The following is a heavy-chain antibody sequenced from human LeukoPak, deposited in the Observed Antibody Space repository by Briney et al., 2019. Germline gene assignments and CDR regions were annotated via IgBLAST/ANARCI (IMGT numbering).Heavy chain of an antibody. J-gene: IGHJ4*02. CDR1: GFTFRTYE. D-gene: IGHD3-22*01. V-gene: IGHV3-48*03. CDR2: ISSSGSTI. Sequence: GGSLRLSCAASGFTFRTYEMNWVRQAPGKGLEWVSYISSSGSTIYYADSVKGRFTISRDNAKNSLYLQMNSLRAEDTAVYYCARVSYDSSGYYPAFDYWGQGTLVTVSS. CDR3: ARVSYDSSGYYPAFDY.